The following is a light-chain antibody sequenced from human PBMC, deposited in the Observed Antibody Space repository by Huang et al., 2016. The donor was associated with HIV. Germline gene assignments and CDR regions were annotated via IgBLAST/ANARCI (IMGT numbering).Light chain of an antibody. CDR1: QSVSSSY. CDR3: QQYGSSLYT. CDR2: GAS. V-gene: IGKV3-20*01. J-gene: IGKJ2*01. Sequence: EIVLTQSPGTLSLSPGERAPLSCRASQSVSSSYLAWYQQKPDQAPRLLIYGASSRATGIPDRFSGSGSGTDFTLTISRLEPEDFAVYYCQQYGSSLYTFGQGTKLEIK.